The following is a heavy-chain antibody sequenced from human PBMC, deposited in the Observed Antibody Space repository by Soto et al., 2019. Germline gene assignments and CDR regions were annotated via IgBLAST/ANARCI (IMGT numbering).Heavy chain of an antibody. D-gene: IGHD5-18*01. CDR3: AREFLQLWSPEDAFDI. V-gene: IGHV1-18*01. CDR2: ISAYNGNT. J-gene: IGHJ3*02. CDR1: GYTFTSYG. Sequence: SVKVSCKASGYTFTSYGISWVRQAPGQGLEWMGWISAYNGNTNYAQKLQGRVTMTTDTSTSTAYMELRSLRSDDTAVYYCAREFLQLWSPEDAFDIWGQATMVTVSS.